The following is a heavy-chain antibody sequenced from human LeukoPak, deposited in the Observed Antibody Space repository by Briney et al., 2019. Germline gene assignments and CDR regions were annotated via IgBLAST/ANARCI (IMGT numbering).Heavy chain of an antibody. J-gene: IGHJ4*02. CDR3: AKVTAVTNTGALDY. Sequence: GGSLRLSCAASGFTFSSYWMHWARHAPGKGLVWVSRINSDGSSTTYADSVKGRFTISRDNAKNTLYLQMNSLRVDDTAVYYCAKVTAVTNTGALDYWGQGTLVTVSS. CDR1: GFTFSSYW. D-gene: IGHD4-17*01. V-gene: IGHV3-74*01. CDR2: INSDGSST.